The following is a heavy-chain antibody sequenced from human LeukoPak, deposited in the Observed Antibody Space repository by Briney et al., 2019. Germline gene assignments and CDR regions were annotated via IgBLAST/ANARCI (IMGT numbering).Heavy chain of an antibody. CDR2: IYYSGST. Sequence: SETLSLTCTVSGGPISSSSYYWGWIRQPPGKGLEWIGSIYYSGSTYYNPSLKSRVTISVDTSKNQFSLKLSSVTAADTAVYYCARGLNDYVWGSPYFDYWGQGTLVTVSS. J-gene: IGHJ4*02. CDR1: GGPISSSSYY. CDR3: ARGLNDYVWGSPYFDY. D-gene: IGHD3-16*01. V-gene: IGHV4-39*07.